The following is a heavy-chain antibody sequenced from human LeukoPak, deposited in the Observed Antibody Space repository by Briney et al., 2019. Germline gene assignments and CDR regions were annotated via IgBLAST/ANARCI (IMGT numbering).Heavy chain of an antibody. CDR3: AKGFYYPSYYFDY. CDR1: GFTFSDYY. V-gene: IGHV3-23*01. Sequence: GGSLRLSCAASGFTFSDYYMSWIRQAPGKGLEWVSTISGSGGSTYYADSVKGRFAISRDNSKNTLYLQMNSLRAEDTAVYYCAKGFYYPSYYFDYWGQGTLVTVSS. J-gene: IGHJ4*02. D-gene: IGHD3-10*01. CDR2: ISGSGGST.